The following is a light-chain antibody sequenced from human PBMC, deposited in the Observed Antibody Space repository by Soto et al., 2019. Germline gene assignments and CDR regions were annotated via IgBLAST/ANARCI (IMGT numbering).Light chain of an antibody. CDR2: GAS. V-gene: IGKV3-15*01. CDR1: QSVSGN. CDR3: QQYNNWPPWT. Sequence: EIVMTQSPATLSVSPGERATLSCRASQSVSGNLAWYQQKPGQAPRLLIYGASTRDTGIPARFSGSGSGTEFTLTISSLPSEDFAVYSCQQYNNWPPWTFGQWTKVESK. J-gene: IGKJ1*01.